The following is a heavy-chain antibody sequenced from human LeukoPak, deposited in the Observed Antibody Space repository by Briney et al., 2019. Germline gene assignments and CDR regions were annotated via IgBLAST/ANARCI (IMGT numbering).Heavy chain of an antibody. Sequence: ASVKVSCKASGYTFTTYGVSWVRQAPGQGLEWMGWINTQNGKTNYAQKHQGRVTMTKDTSTSTVYMELRRLRSDDTAVYFCTVKGYDILTRSLADYFSYGLDVWGQGTTVTVSS. CDR3: TVKGYDILTRSLADYFSYGLDV. CDR1: GYTFTTYG. D-gene: IGHD3-9*01. V-gene: IGHV1-18*01. J-gene: IGHJ6*02. CDR2: INTQNGKT.